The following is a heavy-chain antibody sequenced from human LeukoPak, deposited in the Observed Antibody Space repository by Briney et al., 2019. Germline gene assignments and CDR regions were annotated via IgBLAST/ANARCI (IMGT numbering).Heavy chain of an antibody. V-gene: IGHV3-7*01. J-gene: IGHJ4*02. CDR2: IKQSGSEK. D-gene: IGHD3-22*01. Sequence: GGSLRLSCAASGFTFSRFWMSWVRQAPGKGLEWVANIKQSGSEKYYVDSVKGRFTISRDNAKNSLYLQMSSLRAEDTAVYYCARDRPRPYYYDSSGVLYYLDNWGQGTLVTVSS. CDR3: ARDRPRPYYYDSSGVLYYLDN. CDR1: GFTFSRFW.